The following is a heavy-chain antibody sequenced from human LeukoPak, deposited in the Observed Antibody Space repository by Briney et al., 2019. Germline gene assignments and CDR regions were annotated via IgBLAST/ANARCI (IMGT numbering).Heavy chain of an antibody. Sequence: ASVKVSCKVSGYTLTELSMHWVRQAPGKGLEWMGGFDPEDGETIYAQKFQGRVTMTEDTSTDTAYMELCSLRSEDTAVYYCATGQYCSSTSCYSAFYYGMDVWGKGTTVTVSS. D-gene: IGHD2-2*01. V-gene: IGHV1-24*01. CDR3: ATGQYCSSTSCYSAFYYGMDV. CDR1: GYTLTELS. J-gene: IGHJ6*04. CDR2: FDPEDGET.